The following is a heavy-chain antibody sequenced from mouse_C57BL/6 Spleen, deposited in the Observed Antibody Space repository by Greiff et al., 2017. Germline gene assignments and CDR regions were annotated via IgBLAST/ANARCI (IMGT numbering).Heavy chain of an antibody. CDR3: ANNWDYFDY. D-gene: IGHD4-1*02. J-gene: IGHJ2*01. CDR1: GYTFTSYT. Sequence: VKLMESGAELARPGASVKMSCKASGYTFTSYTMHWVKQRPGQGLEWIGYINPSSGYTKYNQKFKDKATLTADKSSSTAYMQLSSLTSEDSAVYYCANNWDYFDYWGQGTTLTVSS. V-gene: IGHV1-4*01. CDR2: INPSSGYT.